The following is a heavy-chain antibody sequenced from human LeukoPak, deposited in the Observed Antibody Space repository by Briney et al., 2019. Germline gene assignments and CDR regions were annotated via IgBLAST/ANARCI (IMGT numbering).Heavy chain of an antibody. CDR2: INSDGSST. V-gene: IGHV3-74*01. D-gene: IGHD3-16*02. Sequence: GGSLRLSCAASGFTFSSHWMHWVRQAPGKGLVWVSRINSDGSSTSYADSVKGRFTISRDNAKNTLYLQMNSLRAEDTAVYYCASRTAAWLSNDAFDIWGQGTMVTVSS. CDR3: ASRTAAWLSNDAFDI. CDR1: GFTFSSHW. J-gene: IGHJ3*02.